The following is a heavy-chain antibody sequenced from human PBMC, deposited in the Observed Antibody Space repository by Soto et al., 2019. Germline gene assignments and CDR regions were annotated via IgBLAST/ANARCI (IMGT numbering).Heavy chain of an antibody. J-gene: IGHJ5*02. V-gene: IGHV1-18*01. CDR1: GYTFTSYG. CDR2: ISAYNGNT. Sequence: ASVKVSCKASGYTFTSYGISWVRQAPGQRLEWMGWISAYNGNTNYAQKLQGRVTITTDTSTSTAYMELRSLRSDDTAVFYCARWIYSSSSGEGWFDPWGQGTLVTVSS. CDR3: ARWIYSSSSGEGWFDP. D-gene: IGHD6-6*01.